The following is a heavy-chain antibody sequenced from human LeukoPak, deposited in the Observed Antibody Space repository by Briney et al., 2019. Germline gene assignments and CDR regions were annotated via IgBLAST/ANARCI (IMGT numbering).Heavy chain of an antibody. CDR2: ISAYNGNT. Sequence: GASVKVSCKASGYTFTSYGISWVRQAPGQGLEWMGWISAYNGNTNYAQKLQGRVTMTTDTSTSTAYMELRSLRSDDTAVYYCARDPEYCTNGVCYIEGYWGQGTLVTVSS. V-gene: IGHV1-18*01. CDR3: ARDPEYCTNGVCYIEGY. J-gene: IGHJ4*02. D-gene: IGHD2-8*01. CDR1: GYTFTSYG.